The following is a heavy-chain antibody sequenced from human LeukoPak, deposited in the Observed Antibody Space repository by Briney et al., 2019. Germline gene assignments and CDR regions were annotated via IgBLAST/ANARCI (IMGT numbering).Heavy chain of an antibody. CDR1: GFSISSDYY. CDR3: ARLVIP. Sequence: SETLPLTCTVSGFSISSDYYWGWIRQPPGKGLEWLGSVSHSGITYYNSSLNSRVTISVDTSNNQFSLKVNSVTAADTAVYYCARLVIPWGQGILVTVSS. V-gene: IGHV4-38-2*02. J-gene: IGHJ5*02. CDR2: VSHSGIT. D-gene: IGHD3-10*01.